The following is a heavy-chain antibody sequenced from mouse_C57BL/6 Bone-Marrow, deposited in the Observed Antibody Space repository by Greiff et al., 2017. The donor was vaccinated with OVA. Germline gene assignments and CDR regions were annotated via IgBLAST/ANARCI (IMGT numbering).Heavy chain of an antibody. CDR1: GFSLTSYG. CDR2: IWRGGST. J-gene: IGHJ2*01. V-gene: IGHV2-2*01. CDR3: ARNITTVVADY. D-gene: IGHD1-1*01. Sequence: QVQLQQSGPGLVQPSQCLSITCTVSGFSLTSYGVHWVRQSPGKGLEWLGVIWRGGSTDYNAAFISRLSISKDNSKCQDFFKMNSLQADDTAIDYCARNITTVVADYWGQGTTLTVSS.